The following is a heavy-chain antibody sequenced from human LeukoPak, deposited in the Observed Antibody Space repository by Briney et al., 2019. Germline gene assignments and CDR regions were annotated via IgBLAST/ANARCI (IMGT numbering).Heavy chain of an antibody. J-gene: IGHJ3*02. CDR1: GYTFTSYG. Sequence: ASVKVSCKASGYTFTSYGISWVRQAPGKGLEWMGGFDPEDGETIYAQKFQGRVTMTEDTSTDTAYMELSSLRSEDTAVYYCATIDIVVVPAAMDAFDIWGQGTMVTVSS. V-gene: IGHV1-24*01. CDR3: ATIDIVVVPAAMDAFDI. CDR2: FDPEDGET. D-gene: IGHD2-2*01.